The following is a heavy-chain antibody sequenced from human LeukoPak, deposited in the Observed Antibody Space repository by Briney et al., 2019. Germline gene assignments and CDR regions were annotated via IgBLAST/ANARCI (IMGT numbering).Heavy chain of an antibody. CDR2: ISSSSSYI. CDR3: AREEYDILTGYYVGKDY. Sequence: GGSLRLSCAASGFTFSSYSMNWVRQTPGKGLEWVSSISSSSSYIYYADSVEGRFTISRENAKNSLYLQMNSLRAEDTAVYYCAREEYDILTGYYVGKDYWGQGTLVTVSS. J-gene: IGHJ4*02. V-gene: IGHV3-21*01. D-gene: IGHD3-9*01. CDR1: GFTFSSYS.